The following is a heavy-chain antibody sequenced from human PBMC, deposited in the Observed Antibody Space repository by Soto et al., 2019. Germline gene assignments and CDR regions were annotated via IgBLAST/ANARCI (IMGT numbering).Heavy chain of an antibody. CDR3: ARVIYYGSGSYSPYGMDV. V-gene: IGHV1-69*01. J-gene: IGHJ6*02. CDR1: GVSFNNNG. Sequence: QVQLVQSGAEVKKPGSSVKVSCKTSGVSFNNNGIGWVRQAPGHGLEWMGGVSPPFRTSNYARKFQGRISITADAATGTVNMELSSLTSEDTASYYCARVIYYGSGSYSPYGMDVWGQGTTVTVSS. CDR2: VSPPFRTS. D-gene: IGHD3-10*01.